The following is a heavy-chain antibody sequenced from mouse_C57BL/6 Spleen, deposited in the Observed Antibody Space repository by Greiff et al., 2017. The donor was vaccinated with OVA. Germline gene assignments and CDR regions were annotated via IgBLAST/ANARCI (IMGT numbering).Heavy chain of an antibody. CDR2: IHPNSGST. CDR1: GYTFTSYW. Sequence: QVQLKQPGAELVKPGASVKLSCKASGYTFTSYWMHWVKQRPGQGLEWIGMIHPNSGSTNYNEKFKSKATLTVDKSSSTAYMQLSSLTSEDSAVYYCARDSKLYYFDYWGQGTTLTVSS. D-gene: IGHD2-5*01. J-gene: IGHJ2*01. V-gene: IGHV1-64*01. CDR3: ARDSKLYYFDY.